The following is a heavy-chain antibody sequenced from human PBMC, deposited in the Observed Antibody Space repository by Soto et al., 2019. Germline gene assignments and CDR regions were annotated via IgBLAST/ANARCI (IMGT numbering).Heavy chain of an antibody. J-gene: IGHJ4*02. V-gene: IGHV3-74*01. CDR1: GFTFSSYW. D-gene: IGHD2-15*01. CDR2: INSDGSST. CDR3: ARDKGYCSGGSCYVAGY. Sequence: EVQLVESGGGLVQPGGSQRPSCAASGFTFSSYWMHWVRQAPGKGLVWVSRINSDGSSTSYADSVKGRFTISRDNAKNTLYLQMNSLRAEDTAVYYCARDKGYCSGGSCYVAGYWGQGTLVTVSS.